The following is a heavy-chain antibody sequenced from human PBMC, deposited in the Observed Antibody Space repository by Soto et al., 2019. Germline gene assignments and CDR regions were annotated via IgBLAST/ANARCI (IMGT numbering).Heavy chain of an antibody. CDR2: IIPIFGTA. CDR3: ASPLGATIRGWFAP. V-gene: IGHV1-69*12. CDR1: GGTFSSYA. Sequence: QVQLVQSGAEVKKPGSSVKVSCKASGGTFSSYAISWVRQAPGQGLEWMGGIIPIFGTANYAQKFQGRGTXXAXQXPSPAYMELSSLRSADTAVHYCASPLGATIRGWFAPSGQGTLVPVSS. J-gene: IGHJ5*02. D-gene: IGHD5-12*01.